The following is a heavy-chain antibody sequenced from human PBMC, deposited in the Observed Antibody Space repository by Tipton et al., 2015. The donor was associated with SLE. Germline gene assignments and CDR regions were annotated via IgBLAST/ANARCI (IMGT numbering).Heavy chain of an antibody. CDR1: GGSISSYY. J-gene: IGHJ3*02. V-gene: IGHV4-59*08. CDR3: ARSQYGSGRPGAFDI. Sequence: LRLSCTVSGGSISSYYWSWIRQPPGKGLEWIGYIYYSGSTYYNPSLKSRVTISVDTSKNQFSLKLSSVTAADTAVYYCARSQYGSGRPGAFDIWGQGTMVTVSS. CDR2: IYYSGST. D-gene: IGHD3-10*01.